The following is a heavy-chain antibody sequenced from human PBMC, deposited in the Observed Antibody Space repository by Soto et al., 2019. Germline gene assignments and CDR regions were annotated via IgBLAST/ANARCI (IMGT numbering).Heavy chain of an antibody. J-gene: IGHJ4*02. Sequence: GGSLRLSCAASGFTFSSYGMHWVRQAPGKGLEWVAVISYDGSDKYYADSVKGRFTISRDNSKNTLYLQMNSLRAEDTAVYYCANSRDPWWFGELLTPTFDYWGQGTLVTVSS. V-gene: IGHV3-30*18. CDR1: GFTFSSYG. CDR3: ANSRDPWWFGELLTPTFDY. D-gene: IGHD3-10*01. CDR2: ISYDGSDK.